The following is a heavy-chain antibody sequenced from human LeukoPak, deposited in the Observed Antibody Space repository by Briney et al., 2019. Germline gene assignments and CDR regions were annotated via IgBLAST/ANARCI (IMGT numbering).Heavy chain of an antibody. Sequence: SETLSLTRTVSGGSISSSSYYWGWIRQPPGKGLEWIGSIYYSGITYYNPSLKSRVTISVDTSKSQFSLKLSSVTAADTAVYYCARFRLNGDPDGFDIWGQGTMVTVSS. CDR1: GGSISSSSYY. J-gene: IGHJ3*02. V-gene: IGHV4-39*07. CDR3: ARFRLNGDPDGFDI. D-gene: IGHD4-17*01. CDR2: IYYSGIT.